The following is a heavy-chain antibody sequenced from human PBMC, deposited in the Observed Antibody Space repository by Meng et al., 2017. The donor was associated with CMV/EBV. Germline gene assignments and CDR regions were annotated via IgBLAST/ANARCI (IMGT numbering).Heavy chain of an antibody. CDR1: GGSVSSGSYY. J-gene: IGHJ4*02. CDR3: ARGSWVYSDDDETTGLDY. V-gene: IGHV4-61*01. CDR2: IYYSGNT. D-gene: IGHD5-12*01. Sequence: GSLRLSCTVSGGSVSSGSYYWSRIRQPPGKGLEWIGYIYYSGNTNHNPSLKSRVTMSVDTSKNQFSLKVSSVTAADTAVYYCARGSWVYSDDDETTGLDYWGPGTLVTVSS.